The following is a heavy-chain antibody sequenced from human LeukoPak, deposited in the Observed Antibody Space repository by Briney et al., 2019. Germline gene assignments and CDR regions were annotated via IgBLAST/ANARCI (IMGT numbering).Heavy chain of an antibody. J-gene: IGHJ4*02. D-gene: IGHD2/OR15-2a*01. Sequence: PGGSLRLSCAASGFIFSDHYMDWVRQAPGKGLEWVSVIYSGGSTYYADSVKGRFTISRDNSKNTLYLQMNSLRAEDTAAYYCARVVLRPSVYFDYWGQGTLVTASS. CDR2: IYSGGST. CDR3: ARVVLRPSVYFDY. V-gene: IGHV3-53*01. CDR1: GFIFSDHY.